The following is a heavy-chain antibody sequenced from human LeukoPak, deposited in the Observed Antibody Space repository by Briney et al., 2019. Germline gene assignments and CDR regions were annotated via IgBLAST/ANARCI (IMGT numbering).Heavy chain of an antibody. V-gene: IGHV3-30*03. CDR1: GFTFSSYG. J-gene: IGHJ5*02. CDR2: ISYDGTNK. CDR3: ARGIPAQFAFDP. Sequence: GRSLRLSCAASGFTFSSYGIHWVRQAPGKGLEWVAVISYDGTNKDYADSVKGRFTISRDNSKNTLYLQMNSLRTEDTAVYFCARGIPAQFAFDPWGEGTVVTVSS. D-gene: IGHD2-2*01.